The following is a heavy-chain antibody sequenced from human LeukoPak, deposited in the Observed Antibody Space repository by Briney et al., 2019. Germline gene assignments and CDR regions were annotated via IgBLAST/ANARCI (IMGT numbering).Heavy chain of an antibody. Sequence: GRSLRLSCTASGFTFSAYAMHWVRQAPGKGLEWVAVMSYDGGNKYYADSVKGRFTISRDNSKNTLYLQVNSLRPEDTAVYYCAKDPASGSSYYFYGMEVWGQGTRSPSP. CDR2: MSYDGGNK. D-gene: IGHD1-26*01. V-gene: IGHV3-30*18. J-gene: IGHJ6*02. CDR1: GFTFSAYA. CDR3: AKDPASGSSYYFYGMEV.